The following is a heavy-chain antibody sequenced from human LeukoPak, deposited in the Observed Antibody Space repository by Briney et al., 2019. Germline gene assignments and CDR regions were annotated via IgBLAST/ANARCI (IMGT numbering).Heavy chain of an antibody. V-gene: IGHV4-39*07. Sequence: PSQTLSLTCSVSGGSINSSSYYWGWIRQPPGKGLEWIGSISYSGRTYYNPSLKSRVTMSVDTSKNQFSLKLSSVTAADTAVYYCARDSGPGSSWYLPNWVPYYYMDVWGKGTTVTVSS. CDR3: ARDSGPGSSWYLPNWVPYYYMDV. CDR2: ISYSGRT. J-gene: IGHJ6*03. D-gene: IGHD6-13*01. CDR1: GGSINSSSYY.